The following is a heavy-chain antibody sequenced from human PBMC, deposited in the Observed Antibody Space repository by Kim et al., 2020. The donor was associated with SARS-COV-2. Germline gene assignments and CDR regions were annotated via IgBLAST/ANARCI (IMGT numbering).Heavy chain of an antibody. V-gene: IGHV4-39*01. Sequence: SETLSLTCTVSGGSISSSSYYWGWIRQPPGKGLEWIGSIYYSGSTYYNPSLKSRVTISVDTSKNQFSLKLSSVTAADTAVYYCARHRAVNRSPVLRYFDWVFGYWGQGTLVTVSS. CDR3: ARHRAVNRSPVLRYFDWVFGY. D-gene: IGHD3-9*01. J-gene: IGHJ4*02. CDR2: IYYSGST. CDR1: GGSISSSSYY.